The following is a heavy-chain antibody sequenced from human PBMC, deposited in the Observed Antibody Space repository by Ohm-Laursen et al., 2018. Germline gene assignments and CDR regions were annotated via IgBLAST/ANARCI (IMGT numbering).Heavy chain of an antibody. CDR2: IYYSGST. V-gene: IGHV4-39*01. J-gene: IGHJ4*02. D-gene: IGHD3-10*01. CDR3: ARRAYASGKFDY. Sequence: SDTLSLTCTVSGGSISSTSFYWVWIRQPPGKGLEWIGNIYYSGSTTYNPSLKSRVTISVDTSKNQFSLKLSSVTAADTAVFYCARRAYASGKFDYWGQGTLVTVSS. CDR1: GGSISSTSFY.